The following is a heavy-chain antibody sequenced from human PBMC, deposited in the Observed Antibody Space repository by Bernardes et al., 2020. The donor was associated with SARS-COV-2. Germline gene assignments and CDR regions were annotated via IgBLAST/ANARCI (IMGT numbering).Heavy chain of an antibody. CDR2: IYYSGST. CDR3: ARGRTMVRGVLRAFDI. V-gene: IGHV4-31*03. Sequence: SETLSLTCTVSGGSISSGGYYWSWIRQHPGKGLEWIGYIYYSGSTYYNPSLKSRVTISVDTSKNQFSLKLSSVTAADTAVYYCARGRTMVRGVLRAFDIWGQGTMVTVSS. J-gene: IGHJ3*02. D-gene: IGHD3-10*01. CDR1: GGSISSGGYY.